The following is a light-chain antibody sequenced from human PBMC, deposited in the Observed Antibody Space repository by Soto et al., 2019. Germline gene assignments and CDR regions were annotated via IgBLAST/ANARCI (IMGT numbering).Light chain of an antibody. CDR3: QQYNNWPPIT. Sequence: EIVMTQSPATLSVSPGERATLSCRASQSVSSNLAWYQQKPGQAPRLLIYDSSSRATGVPARFSGSGSGTEFSLAISSLQSEDFAVYYCQQYNNWPPITFGQGTRLEIK. CDR2: DSS. CDR1: QSVSSN. V-gene: IGKV3-15*01. J-gene: IGKJ5*01.